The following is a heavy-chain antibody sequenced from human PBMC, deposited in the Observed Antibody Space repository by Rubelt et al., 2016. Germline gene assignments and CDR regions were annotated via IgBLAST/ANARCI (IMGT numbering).Heavy chain of an antibody. CDR3: ARVPPLLYGEHWVYYYGMDV. V-gene: IGHV4-59*01. D-gene: IGHD4-17*01. CDR2: IYYSGST. CDR1: GGSFTEYY. Sequence: QEWGAGLLKPSETLSLTCAVYGGSFTEYYWSWIRQPPGKGLEWIGYIYYSGSTNYNPSLKSRVTISVDTSKNQFSLKLSSVTAADTAVYYCARVPPLLYGEHWVYYYGMDVWGQGTTVTVSS. J-gene: IGHJ6*02.